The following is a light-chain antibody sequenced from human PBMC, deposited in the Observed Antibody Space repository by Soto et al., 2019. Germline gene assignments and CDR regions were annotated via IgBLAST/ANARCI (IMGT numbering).Light chain of an antibody. CDR2: GAS. J-gene: IGKJ1*01. CDR1: QSVSSSY. CDR3: QQYGSPPWT. Sequence: EIVLTQSPGTLSLSPGERATLSCRASQSVSSSYLAWYQQKPGQAPRLLIYGASSRATGIPDRFSGSGSGTDFTLTISRLEPEDCIVYYCQQYGSPPWTFGQGTKVEIK. V-gene: IGKV3-20*01.